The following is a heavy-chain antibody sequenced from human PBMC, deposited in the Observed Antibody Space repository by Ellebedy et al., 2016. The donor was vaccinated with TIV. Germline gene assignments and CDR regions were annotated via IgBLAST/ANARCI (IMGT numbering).Heavy chain of an antibody. Sequence: PGGSLRLSCSAPGFTSSSYWMSWVRQAPGKGLEWVANIKQDGSEKYYVDSVKGRFTISRDNAKNSLYLQMNSLRAEDTAVYYCARGVVIDIVWGQGTLVTVSS. J-gene: IGHJ4*02. CDR1: GFTSSSYW. V-gene: IGHV3-7*01. CDR3: ARGVVIDIV. D-gene: IGHD2-15*01. CDR2: IKQDGSEK.